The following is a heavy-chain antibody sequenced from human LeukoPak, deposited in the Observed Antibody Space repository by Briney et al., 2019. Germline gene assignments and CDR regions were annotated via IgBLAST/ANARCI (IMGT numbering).Heavy chain of an antibody. CDR3: ARLSTGYEVLSGN. V-gene: IGHV1-2*02. CDR2: INPNSGGT. CDR1: GYTFTGYY. J-gene: IGHJ4*02. Sequence: ASVKVSCKASGYTFTGYYMHGVRQAPGQGLEWMGWINPNSGGTNYAQKFQGRVTMTRDTSISTAYMELSRLRSDDTAVYYCARLSTGYEVLSGNWGQGTLSPSPQ. D-gene: IGHD5-12*01.